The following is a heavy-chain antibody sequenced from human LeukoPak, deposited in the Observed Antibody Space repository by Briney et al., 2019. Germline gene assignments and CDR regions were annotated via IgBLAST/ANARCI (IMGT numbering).Heavy chain of an antibody. CDR3: ARLWFGEPYLDY. CDR1: GGSISSGGYY. V-gene: IGHV4-30-2*01. D-gene: IGHD3-10*01. Sequence: PSETLSLTCTVSGGSISSGGYYWSWIRQPPGKGLEWIGYIYHSGSTYYNPSLKSRVTISVDRSKNQFSLKLSSVTAADTAVYYCARLWFGEPYLDYWGQGTLVTVSS. CDR2: IYHSGST. J-gene: IGHJ4*02.